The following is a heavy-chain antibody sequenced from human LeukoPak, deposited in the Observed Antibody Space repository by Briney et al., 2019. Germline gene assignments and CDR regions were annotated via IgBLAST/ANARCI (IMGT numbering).Heavy chain of an antibody. V-gene: IGHV4-31*03. D-gene: IGHD3-3*02. CDR3: ARTSIFGVVRFDP. CDR1: GGSISSGGYY. J-gene: IGHJ5*02. CDR2: ICYSGST. Sequence: SETLSLTCTASGGSISSGGYYWNWIRQHPGKGLEWIGYICYSGSTYYNPSLKSRVTISVDTSKNQFSLKLSSVTAADKAVYYCARTSIFGVVRFDPWGQGTLVTASS.